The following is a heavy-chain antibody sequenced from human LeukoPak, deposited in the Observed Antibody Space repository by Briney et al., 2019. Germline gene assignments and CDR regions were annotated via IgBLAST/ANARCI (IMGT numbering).Heavy chain of an antibody. CDR2: IIPIFGTA. J-gene: IGHJ4*02. CDR1: GGTFSSYA. V-gene: IGHV1-69*13. Sequence: GASVKVSCKASGGTFSSYAISWVRQAPGQGLEWMGGIIPIFGTANYAQKFQGRVTITADEPTSTAYMELSSLRSDDTAVYYRARGGYSGTEKPNDYWGQGTLVTVSS. CDR3: ARGGYSGTEKPNDY. D-gene: IGHD1-26*01.